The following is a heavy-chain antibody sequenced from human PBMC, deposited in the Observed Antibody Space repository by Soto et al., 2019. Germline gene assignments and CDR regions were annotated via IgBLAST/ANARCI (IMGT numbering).Heavy chain of an antibody. CDR1: GFTINNCA. CDR3: ALRPSEYSSGWER. J-gene: IGHJ4*02. Sequence: PGGSLRLSCVASGFTINNCAMSWVRQAPGKGLEWVSAISGVNTNTYYTDSVKGRFTISRDNSKNTLYLQMNSLRVEDTAVYYCALRPSEYSSGWERWGQGALVTVSS. CDR2: ISGVNTNT. V-gene: IGHV3-23*01. D-gene: IGHD6-19*01.